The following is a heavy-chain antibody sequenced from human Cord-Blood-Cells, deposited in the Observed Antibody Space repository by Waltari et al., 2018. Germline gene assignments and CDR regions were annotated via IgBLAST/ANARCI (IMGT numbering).Heavy chain of an antibody. CDR1: GGSISSYY. CDR3: ARGITMVRGVTGWFDP. V-gene: IGHV4-4*07. Sequence: QVQLQESGPGLVKPSETLSLTCTVSGGSISSYYWSWIRQPAGKGLEWIGRIYTSGSTNYHPSLKSRVTMSVDTSKNQFSLKLSSVTAADTAVYYCARGITMVRGVTGWFDPWGQGTLVTVSS. CDR2: IYTSGST. D-gene: IGHD3-10*01. J-gene: IGHJ5*02.